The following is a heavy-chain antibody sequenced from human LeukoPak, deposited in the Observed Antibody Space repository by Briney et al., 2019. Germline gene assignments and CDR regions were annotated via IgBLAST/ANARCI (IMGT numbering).Heavy chain of an antibody. CDR1: GYSFTSYG. D-gene: IGHD2-15*01. CDR3: AREGVGYYGMDV. Sequence: ASVKVSCKASGYSFTSYGISWVRQAPGQGLAWMGRISAYNGNTNYAQRLQGRVTMTTDTSASTAYMELRSLRSDDTAVYYCAREGVGYYGMDVWGQGTTVTVSS. CDR2: ISAYNGNT. V-gene: IGHV1-18*01. J-gene: IGHJ6*02.